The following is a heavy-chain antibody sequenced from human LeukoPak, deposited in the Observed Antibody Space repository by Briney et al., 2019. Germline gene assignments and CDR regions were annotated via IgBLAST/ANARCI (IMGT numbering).Heavy chain of an antibody. V-gene: IGHV1-8*01. D-gene: IGHD7-27*01. CDR2: MSPNNGNT. CDR3: ASNPPRTGDFNS. CDR1: GYTFTNYD. Sequence: ASVKVSCKPSGYTFTNYDINWVRQATGHGLEWLGWMSPNNGNTGYAQKFQVRVTMTRDTSINTAYMELSSLRSEDTAVYYCASNPPRTGDFNSWGQGALVTVSS. J-gene: IGHJ4*02.